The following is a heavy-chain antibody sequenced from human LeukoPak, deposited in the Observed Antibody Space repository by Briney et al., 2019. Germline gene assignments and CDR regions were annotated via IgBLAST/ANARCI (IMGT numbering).Heavy chain of an antibody. D-gene: IGHD5-24*01. CDR1: GGSISSSSYY. J-gene: IGHJ4*02. V-gene: IGHV4-39*07. Sequence: PSETLSLTCTVSGGSISSSSYYWGWIRQPPGKGLEWIGGIYYSGSTYYNPSLKSRVTISVDTSKNQFSLKLSSVTAADTAVYYCAREGRDGYNSKRGFFDCWGQGTLVTVSS. CDR3: AREGRDGYNSKRGFFDC. CDR2: IYYSGST.